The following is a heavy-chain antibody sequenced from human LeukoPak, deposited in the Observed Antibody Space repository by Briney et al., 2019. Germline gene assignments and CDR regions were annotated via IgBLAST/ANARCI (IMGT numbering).Heavy chain of an antibody. CDR3: ARHQYYYDSSGYYPDY. J-gene: IGHJ4*02. V-gene: IGHV4-39*01. Sequence: SETLSLTCTVSGGSISSSSYYWGWIRQPPGKGLEWIGSVYYSGTTSYNPSLKSRVTISVDTSKNQFSLKLSSVTAADTAMYYCARHQYYYDSSGYYPDYWGQGTLVTVSS. D-gene: IGHD3-22*01. CDR2: VYYSGTT. CDR1: GGSISSSSYY.